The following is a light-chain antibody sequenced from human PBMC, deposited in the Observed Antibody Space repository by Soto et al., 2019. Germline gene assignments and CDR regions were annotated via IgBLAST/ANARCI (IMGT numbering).Light chain of an antibody. CDR2: WAS. V-gene: IGKV4-1*01. CDR1: QSVLYTSNNLNY. J-gene: IGKJ4*01. Sequence: DIVMTQSPDSLAVSVGERATVNCKSSQSVLYTSNNLNYLAWYQQKPGQPPKLLIYWASTRESGVPDRFSGSGSATDFTLTISSLQAEDVAVYYCQQYYGTPLTFGGGTKVEIK. CDR3: QQYYGTPLT.